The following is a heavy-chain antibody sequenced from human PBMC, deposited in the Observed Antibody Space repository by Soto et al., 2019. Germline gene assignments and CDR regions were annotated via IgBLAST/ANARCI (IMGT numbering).Heavy chain of an antibody. CDR3: ARRVGSGWQTSYFDN. CDR2: VYYSGTT. J-gene: IGHJ4*02. V-gene: IGHV4-39*01. D-gene: IGHD6-19*01. CDR1: GDSVTYTNFY. Sequence: QLQLQESGPGLVKPSETLSLTCTLSGDSVTYTNFYWAWIRQPPGKGPEWIGRVYYSGTTYFSPSLQSRVTMSVDTSKNQFSLKLTSVTAADTAVYYCARRVGSGWQTSYFDNWGQGTLVTVSS.